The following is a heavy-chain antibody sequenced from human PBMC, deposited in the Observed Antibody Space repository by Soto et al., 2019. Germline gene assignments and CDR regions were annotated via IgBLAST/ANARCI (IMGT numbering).Heavy chain of an antibody. CDR2: IQYDGSSK. D-gene: IGHD2-2*01. V-gene: IGHV3-30*02. CDR3: AREGSTRQIHAFDI. CDR1: GFTFSNSG. J-gene: IGHJ3*02. Sequence: GGSLRLSCAASGFTFSNSGMHWVRQAPGKGLEWVAFIQYDGSSKYFGDSVKGRSTISRDNSENTVYLQVNSLRADDTAVYYCAREGSTRQIHAFDIWGQGTMVTVSS.